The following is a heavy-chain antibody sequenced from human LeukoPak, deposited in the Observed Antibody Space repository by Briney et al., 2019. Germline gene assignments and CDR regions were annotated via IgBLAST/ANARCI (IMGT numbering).Heavy chain of an antibody. CDR3: ASSHLYCGGDCYSQLDP. D-gene: IGHD2-21*02. V-gene: IGHV4-30-2*01. CDR2: IYHSGST. CDR1: GGSISSGGYP. J-gene: IGHJ5*02. Sequence: SETLSLTCAVSGGSISSGGYPWSWIRQPPGKGLEWIGYIYHSGSTYYNPSLKSRVTISVDRSKNQFSLKLSSVTAADTAVYYCASSHLYCGGDCYSQLDPWGQGTLVTVSS.